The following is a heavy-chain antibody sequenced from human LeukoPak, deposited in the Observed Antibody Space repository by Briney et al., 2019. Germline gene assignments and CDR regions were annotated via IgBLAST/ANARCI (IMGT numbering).Heavy chain of an antibody. CDR1: GFTFSSYS. D-gene: IGHD6-13*01. CDR2: ISSSSSYI. V-gene: IGHV3-21*01. CDR3: ARDSSSWFDDAFDI. Sequence: PGGSLRLSCAASGFTFSSYSMNWVRQAPGKGLEWVSSISSSSSYIYYADSVKGRFTISRDNAKNSLYLQMNSLRAEDTAVYYCARDSSSWFDDAFDIWGQGTMVTVSS. J-gene: IGHJ3*02.